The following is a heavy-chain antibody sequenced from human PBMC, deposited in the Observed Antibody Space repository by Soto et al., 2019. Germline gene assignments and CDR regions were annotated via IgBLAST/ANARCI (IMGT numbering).Heavy chain of an antibody. D-gene: IGHD4-17*01. Sequence: QVRLVESGGGVVLPGRPLRLSCAASGFAFSTSDIHWVRQAPGKGLEWVALISYDGGNQYYADSVKGRFTISRDNSKSTLNLQMTSLTTGDTAFYYCAKNLGDPGDVWGQRTLVTVSS. V-gene: IGHV3-30*18. CDR1: GFAFSTSD. CDR2: ISYDGGNQ. CDR3: AKNLGDPGDV. J-gene: IGHJ4*02.